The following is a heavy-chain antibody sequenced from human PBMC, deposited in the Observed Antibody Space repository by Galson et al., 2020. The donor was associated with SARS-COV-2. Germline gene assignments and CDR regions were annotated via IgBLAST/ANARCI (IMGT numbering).Heavy chain of an antibody. V-gene: IGHV4-38-2*01. J-gene: IGHJ4*02. CDR2: ISQSGTT. CDR3: ARQGQQQELVDD. CDR1: GYSILSGYF. D-gene: IGHD6-13*01. Sequence: SETLSLTCAVSGYSILSGYFWGWIRQPPGKGLEWIGSISQSGTTYYNPSLKSRVTISVDTSKNQFSLKLSSVTAADTAVYFCARQGQQQELVDDWGRGSLVTVSS.